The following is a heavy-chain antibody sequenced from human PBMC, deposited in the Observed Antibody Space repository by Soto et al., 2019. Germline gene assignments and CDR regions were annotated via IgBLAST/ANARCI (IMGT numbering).Heavy chain of an antibody. CDR2: INHSGST. CDR1: GGSFSGYY. Sequence: SETLSLTCAVYGGSFSGYYWSWIRQPPGKGLEWIGEINHSGSTNYNPSLKSRVTISVDTSKNQFSLKLSSVTAADTAVYYCARWSWNYHNYMDVWGKGTTVTVSS. J-gene: IGHJ6*03. D-gene: IGHD1-7*01. V-gene: IGHV4-34*01. CDR3: ARWSWNYHNYMDV.